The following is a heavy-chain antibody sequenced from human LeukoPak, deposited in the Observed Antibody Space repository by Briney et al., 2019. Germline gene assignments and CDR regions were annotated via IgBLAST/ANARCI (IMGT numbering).Heavy chain of an antibody. J-gene: IGHJ4*02. D-gene: IGHD5-24*01. CDR1: GGSISSYY. Sequence: SETLSLTRTVPGGSISSYYWSWIRQPAGEGLGWIGRIYTSGSTNYNPSLKSRVTMSVDTSKNQFSLKLSSVTAADTAVYYCARERGWLQSHFDYWGQGTLVTVSS. V-gene: IGHV4-4*07. CDR3: ARERGWLQSHFDY. CDR2: IYTSGST.